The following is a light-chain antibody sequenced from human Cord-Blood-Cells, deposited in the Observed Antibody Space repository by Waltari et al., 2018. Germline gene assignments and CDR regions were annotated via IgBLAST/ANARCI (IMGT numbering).Light chain of an antibody. CDR2: DVS. J-gene: IGLJ3*02. CDR3: SSYTSSSTWV. V-gene: IGLV2-14*01. CDR1: SSDVGGYNY. Sequence: QSALTQPASVSGSPGQSTTISCTGPSSDVGGYNYVSWYQQPPGKAPKLMIYDVSKRPSGVSNRFSGSKSGNTASLTISGLQAEDEADYYCSSYTSSSTWVFGGGTKLTVL.